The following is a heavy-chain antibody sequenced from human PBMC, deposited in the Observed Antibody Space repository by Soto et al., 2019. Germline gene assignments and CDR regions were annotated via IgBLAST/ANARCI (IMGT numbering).Heavy chain of an antibody. CDR2: ISYDGSNK. J-gene: IGHJ4*02. Sequence: PGGSLRLSCAASGFTFSSYAMHWVRQAPGKGLEWVAVISYDGSNKYYADSLKGRFTISRDNSKNTLYLQMNSLRAEDTSVYYCARDLNWNYVARGMLDYWGQGTLVTVSS. V-gene: IGHV3-30-3*01. CDR3: ARDLNWNYVARGMLDY. D-gene: IGHD1-7*01. CDR1: GFTFSSYA.